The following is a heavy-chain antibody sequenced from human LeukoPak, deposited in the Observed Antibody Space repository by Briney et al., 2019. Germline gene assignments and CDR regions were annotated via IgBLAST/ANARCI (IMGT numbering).Heavy chain of an antibody. Sequence: GASVKVSCKASGYTFTSYGISWVRQAPGQGLEWMGWISAYNGNTNCAQKLQGRVTMTTDTSTSTAYMELRSLRSDDTAVYYCARDHVPITMVRGVIPAPSDYWGQGALVTVSS. V-gene: IGHV1-18*01. CDR3: ARDHVPITMVRGVIPAPSDY. D-gene: IGHD3-10*01. J-gene: IGHJ4*02. CDR1: GYTFTSYG. CDR2: ISAYNGNT.